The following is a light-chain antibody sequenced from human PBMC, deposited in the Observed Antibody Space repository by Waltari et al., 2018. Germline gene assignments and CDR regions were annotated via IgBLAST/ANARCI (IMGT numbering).Light chain of an antibody. Sequence: DSVMTQSPASLAVSLGERATINCKSSQNLLYSAIKKNSLAWYQQKPGQPPKLLIYWAATRASGVPDRLSGSGSGTDFTLSISSLQAEDVAVYFCQQCSSPPTWTFGQGTKVEIK. CDR2: WAA. J-gene: IGKJ1*01. CDR3: QQCSSPPTWT. CDR1: QNLLYSAIKKNS. V-gene: IGKV4-1*01.